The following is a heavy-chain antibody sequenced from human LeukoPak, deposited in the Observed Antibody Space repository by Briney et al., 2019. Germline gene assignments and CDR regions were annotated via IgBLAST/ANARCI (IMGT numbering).Heavy chain of an antibody. CDR2: IYPGDSDT. CDR1: GYSFTSYW. J-gene: IGHJ6*03. D-gene: IGHD2-2*01. Sequence: GESLKISCKGSGYSFTSYWIGWVRQMPGKGLEWMGIIYPGDSDTRYSPSFQGQVTISADKSISTAYLQWSSLKASDTAMYYCARSIRGYCSSTSCYSSDFSFYYYYMDVWGKGTRSPSP. V-gene: IGHV5-51*01. CDR3: ARSIRGYCSSTSCYSSDFSFYYYYMDV.